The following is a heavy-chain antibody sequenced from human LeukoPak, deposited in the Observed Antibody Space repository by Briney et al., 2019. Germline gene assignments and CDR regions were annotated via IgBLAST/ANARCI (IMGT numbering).Heavy chain of an antibody. Sequence: GGSLRLSCAASGFTFSSYWIHWVRQAPGKGLVWVSRITNDGSSTSYADSVKGRFTISRDNVKNTLYLQMNSLRAEDTAVYYCARVGYCSGGSCYGDDYWGQGTLVTVSS. CDR2: ITNDGSST. CDR3: ARVGYCSGGSCYGDDY. D-gene: IGHD2-15*01. V-gene: IGHV3-74*01. J-gene: IGHJ4*02. CDR1: GFTFSSYW.